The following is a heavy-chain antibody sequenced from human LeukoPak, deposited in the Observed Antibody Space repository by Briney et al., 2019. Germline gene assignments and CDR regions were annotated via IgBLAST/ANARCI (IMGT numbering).Heavy chain of an antibody. CDR2: IYYSGST. CDR1: GGSISGYY. Sequence: SETLSLTCTVSGGSISGYYWSWIRQPPGKGLEWIGYIYYSGSTYYNPSLKSRITISVDTSKNQFSLKLSSVTAADTAVYYCARERSGSYSGFDYWGQGTLVTVSS. J-gene: IGHJ4*02. D-gene: IGHD1-26*01. V-gene: IGHV4-30-4*01. CDR3: ARERSGSYSGFDY.